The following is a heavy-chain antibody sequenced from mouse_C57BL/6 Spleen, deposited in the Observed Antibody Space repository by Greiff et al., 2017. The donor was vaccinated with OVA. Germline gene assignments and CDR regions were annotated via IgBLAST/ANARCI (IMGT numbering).Heavy chain of an antibody. J-gene: IGHJ4*01. Sequence: QVQLQQSGTELVKPGASVKLSCKASGYTFTSYWMHWVKQRPGQGLEWIGNINPSNGGTNYNEKFKSKATLTVDKSSSTAYMQLSSLTSEDSAVYYCARSGHYYGSTYYYAMDYWGQGTSVTVSS. D-gene: IGHD1-1*01. V-gene: IGHV1-53*01. CDR2: INPSNGGT. CDR1: GYTFTSYW. CDR3: ARSGHYYGSTYYYAMDY.